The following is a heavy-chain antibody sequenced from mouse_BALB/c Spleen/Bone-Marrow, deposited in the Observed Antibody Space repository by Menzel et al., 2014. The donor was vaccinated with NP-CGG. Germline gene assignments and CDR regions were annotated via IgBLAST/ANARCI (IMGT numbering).Heavy chain of an antibody. CDR3: ARSGYGSNYDY. CDR1: GYAFSSYW. J-gene: IGHJ2*01. V-gene: IGHV1-80*01. CDR2: IYPGDGDT. Sequence: VQLQQSGAELVRPGSSVKVSCKASGYAFSSYWMIWVKQRPGQGLEWIGQIYPGDGDTNYNGKFKGKATLTVDKSSSTAYMQLSSLTSEDPAVYFCARSGYGSNYDYWGQGTTLTVSS. D-gene: IGHD1-1*01.